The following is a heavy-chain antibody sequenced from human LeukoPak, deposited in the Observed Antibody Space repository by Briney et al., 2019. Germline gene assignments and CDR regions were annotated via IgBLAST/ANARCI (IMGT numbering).Heavy chain of an antibody. D-gene: IGHD2-15*01. J-gene: IGHJ3*02. CDR2: INWNGGST. V-gene: IGHV3-20*04. CDR3: ARGGGLIGRGYDAFDI. Sequence: SGGSLRLSCAASGFTFDDYGMSWVRQAPGKGLEWVSGINWNGGSTGYADSVKGRFTISRDNAKNSLYLQMNSLRAEDTALYYCARGGGLIGRGYDAFDIWGQGTMVTVSS. CDR1: GFTFDDYG.